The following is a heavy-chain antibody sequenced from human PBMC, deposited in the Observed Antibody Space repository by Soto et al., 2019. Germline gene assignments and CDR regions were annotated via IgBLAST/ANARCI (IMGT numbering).Heavy chain of an antibody. J-gene: IGHJ4*02. CDR2: INPASQLR. D-gene: IGHD3-16*01. CDR1: GVPFNSYG. Sequence: QVVLLQSGTEVKRPGSSVKVSCKASGVPFNSYGFAWVRQAPGRGLEWVGRINPASQLRNYEQSLQGRVTISANTSTTTASMELRGQTSEDTAVYYCARIKLASLDHWGQGTLVTVSS. V-gene: IGHV1-69*09. CDR3: ARIKLASLDH.